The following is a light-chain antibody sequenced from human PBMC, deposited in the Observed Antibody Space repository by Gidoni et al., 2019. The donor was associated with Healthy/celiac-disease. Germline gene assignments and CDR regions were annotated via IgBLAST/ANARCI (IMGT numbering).Light chain of an antibody. J-gene: IGKJ3*01. CDR3: QQYDNLPVT. CDR1: QDISNY. CDR2: DAS. V-gene: IGKV1-33*01. Sequence: DLQLTPSPSSLSASVGDRVTITCQASQDISNYLNWYQQKPGKAPKLLIYDASNLETGVPSRFSGSGSGTDFTFTISSLQPEDIATYYCQQYDNLPVTFGPGTKVDIK.